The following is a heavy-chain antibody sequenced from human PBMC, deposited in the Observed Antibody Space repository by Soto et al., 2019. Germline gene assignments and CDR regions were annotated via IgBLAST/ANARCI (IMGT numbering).Heavy chain of an antibody. Sequence: GGSLRLSCEASGFTFSNYGTHWVRQAPGEGLEWVAHISYDGSNEHYTDSVKGRFTISRDNSKNTLYLQMNSLRAEDTAVYYCAKDPEQWLHNWFDPWGQGTLVTVSS. D-gene: IGHD6-19*01. V-gene: IGHV3-30*18. CDR3: AKDPEQWLHNWFDP. CDR2: ISYDGSNE. J-gene: IGHJ5*02. CDR1: GFTFSNYG.